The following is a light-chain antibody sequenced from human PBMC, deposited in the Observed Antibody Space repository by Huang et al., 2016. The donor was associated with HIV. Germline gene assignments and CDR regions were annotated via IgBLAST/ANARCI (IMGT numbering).Light chain of an antibody. V-gene: IGKV3-15*01. J-gene: IGKJ2*01. CDR2: GAS. CDR3: QHYNNWPPKYT. Sequence: EIVLTQSPATLSVSPGARATLSCRARQSIGSNLAWYQKRPGQAPRLLSYGASNRATGMPAKFSGSGSGTEFTLTISSLQSEDFAVYYCQHYNNWPPKYTFGQGTKLEIK. CDR1: QSIGSN.